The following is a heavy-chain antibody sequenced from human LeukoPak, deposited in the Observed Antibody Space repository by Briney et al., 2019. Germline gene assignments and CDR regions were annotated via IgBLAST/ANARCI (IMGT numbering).Heavy chain of an antibody. CDR3: ATNCGGDLYYFDY. Sequence: ASVKVSCKASGYTFTDYYMHWVQQAPGKGLEWMGLVDPEDGETIYAEKFQGRVTIVADTSTDTAYMELSSLRSEDTAVYYCATNCGGDLYYFDYWGQGTLVTVSS. D-gene: IGHD2-21*02. V-gene: IGHV1-69-2*01. J-gene: IGHJ4*02. CDR1: GYTFTDYY. CDR2: VDPEDGET.